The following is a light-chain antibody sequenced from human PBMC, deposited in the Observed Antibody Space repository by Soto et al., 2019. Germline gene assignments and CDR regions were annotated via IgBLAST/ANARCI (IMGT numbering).Light chain of an antibody. Sequence: EMVLTQSPGTLSLSPGDRATLSCRASQSVSSSYLAWYQQKPGQAPRLLIYGASSRATGIPDRFSGSGSGTDFTLTISGLEPEDFAVYYCQQYGNSRGTFGQGTKVDIK. CDR3: QQYGNSRGT. CDR2: GAS. CDR1: QSVSSSY. J-gene: IGKJ1*01. V-gene: IGKV3-20*01.